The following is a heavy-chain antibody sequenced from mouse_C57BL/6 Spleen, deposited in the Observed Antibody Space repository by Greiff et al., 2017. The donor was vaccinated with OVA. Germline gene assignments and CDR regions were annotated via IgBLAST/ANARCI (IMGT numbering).Heavy chain of an antibody. D-gene: IGHD3-2*02. CDR1: GYTFTSYW. V-gene: IGHV1-52*01. CDR3: ARGRTAQANFDY. Sequence: QVQLKQPGAELVRPGSSVKLSCKASGYTFTSYWMHWVKQRPIQGLEWIGNIDPSDSETHYNQKFKDKATLTVDKSSSTAYMQLSSLTSEDSAVYYCARGRTAQANFDYWGQGTTLTVSS. CDR2: IDPSDSET. J-gene: IGHJ2*01.